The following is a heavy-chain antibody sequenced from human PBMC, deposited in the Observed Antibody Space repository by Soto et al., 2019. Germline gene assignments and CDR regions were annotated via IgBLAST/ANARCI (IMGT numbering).Heavy chain of an antibody. CDR3: ARSWGYSSSRRTYYYGMDV. J-gene: IGHJ6*02. CDR2: INPNSGGT. CDR1: GYTFTGYY. D-gene: IGHD6-13*01. V-gene: IGHV1-2*04. Sequence: ASVKVSCKASGYTFTGYYMHWVRQAPGQGLEWMGWINPNSGGTNYAQKIQGWVTMTRDTSISTAYMELSRLRSDDTAVYYCARSWGYSSSRRTYYYGMDVWGQGTTVTVSS.